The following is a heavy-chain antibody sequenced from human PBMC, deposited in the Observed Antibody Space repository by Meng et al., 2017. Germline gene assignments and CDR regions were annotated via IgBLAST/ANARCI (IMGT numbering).Heavy chain of an antibody. J-gene: IGHJ5*02. V-gene: IGHV7-4-1*02. Sequence: QGQCVQSVSELKEPGASVKVSCKASGYTFTSYAMNWVRQAPGQGLEWMGWINTNTGNPTYAQGFTGRFVFSLDTSVSTAYLQISSLKAEDTAVYYCARLVAGTFGQLFDPWGQGTLVTVSS. CDR2: INTNTGNP. CDR1: GYTFTSYA. D-gene: IGHD2-15*01. CDR3: ARLVAGTFGQLFDP.